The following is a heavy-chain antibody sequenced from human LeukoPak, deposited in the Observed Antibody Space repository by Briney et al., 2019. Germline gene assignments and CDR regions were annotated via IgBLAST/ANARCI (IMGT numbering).Heavy chain of an antibody. J-gene: IGHJ4*02. D-gene: IGHD3-9*01. CDR1: GFTFSSYA. Sequence: GGSLRLSCAASGFTFSSYAMHWVRQAPGKGLEWVAVISYDGSNKYYADSVKGRFTISRDNSKNTLYLQMNSLRAEDTAVYYCARGGRGLRYFDWPIDYWGQGTLVTVSS. V-gene: IGHV3-30-3*01. CDR3: ARGGRGLRYFDWPIDY. CDR2: ISYDGSNK.